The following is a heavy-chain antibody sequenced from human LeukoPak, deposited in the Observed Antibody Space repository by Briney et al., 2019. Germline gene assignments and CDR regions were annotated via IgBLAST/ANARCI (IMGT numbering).Heavy chain of an antibody. J-gene: IGHJ4*02. CDR1: GYTFTGYY. CDR2: INPNSGGT. CDR3: ARDYSSGWPFDY. D-gene: IGHD6-19*01. Sequence: ASVKVSCKASGYTFTGYYMHWVRQAPGQGLEWMGWINPNSGGTNYAQKFQGRVTMTRDTSISTAYMELSRLRSDDTAVYYCARDYSSGWPFDYWGQGTLVTVSS. V-gene: IGHV1-2*02.